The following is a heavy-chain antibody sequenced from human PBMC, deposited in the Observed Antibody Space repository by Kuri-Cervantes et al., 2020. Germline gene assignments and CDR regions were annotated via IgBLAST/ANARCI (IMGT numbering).Heavy chain of an antibody. CDR2: MNPNSGNT. Sequence: ASVKVSCKASGYTFTSYDINWVRQATGQGLEWMGWMNPNSGNTGYAQKFQGRVTMTRNTSISTAYMELSSLRSEDTAVYYCAASGSDDYGDYVSGWYFDLWGRGTLVSLL. V-gene: IGHV1-8*01. J-gene: IGHJ2*01. CDR3: AASGSDDYGDYVSGWYFDL. D-gene: IGHD4-17*01. CDR1: GYTFTSYD.